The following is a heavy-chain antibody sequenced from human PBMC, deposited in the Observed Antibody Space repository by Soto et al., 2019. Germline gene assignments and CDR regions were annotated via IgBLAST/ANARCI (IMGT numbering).Heavy chain of an antibody. D-gene: IGHD3-9*01. Sequence: GASVKVSCKASGYTFTSYGSSWVRQAPGQGLEWMGWISAYNGNTNYAQKLQGRVTMTTDTSTSTAYMELRSLRSDDTAVYYCAGVWFAQLLYFDWLSYDWFDPFGQGTLLTFSP. J-gene: IGHJ5*02. CDR1: GYTFTSYG. CDR3: AGVWFAQLLYFDWLSYDWFDP. CDR2: ISAYNGNT. V-gene: IGHV1-18*01.